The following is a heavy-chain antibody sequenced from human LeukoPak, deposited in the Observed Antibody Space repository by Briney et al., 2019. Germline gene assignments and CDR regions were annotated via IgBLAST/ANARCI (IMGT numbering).Heavy chain of an antibody. CDR1: GFTFSSYG. CDR2: IRYDGSNK. D-gene: IGHD2-15*01. V-gene: IGHV3-30*02. J-gene: IGHJ4*02. CDR3: ARCSGGSCLQFFY. Sequence: GGSLRLSCAASGFTFSSYGMHWVRQAPGKGLEWVAFIRYDGSNKYYADSVKGRFTISRDNAKNSLYLQMNSLRAEDTAVYYCARCSGGSCLQFFYWGQGTLVTVSS.